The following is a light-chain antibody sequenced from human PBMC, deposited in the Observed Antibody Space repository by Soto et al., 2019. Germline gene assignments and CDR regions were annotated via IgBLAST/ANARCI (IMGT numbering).Light chain of an antibody. Sequence: DIQMTQSPSTLPASVGDRVTISCRASQTISSWLAWYQQKPGKAPKLLIYDASSLESGVPSRLSGSGSGTEFTLTISSLQPDDFATYYCQQYNSYPWTFGQGTKVDIK. CDR2: DAS. V-gene: IGKV1-5*01. J-gene: IGKJ1*01. CDR1: QTISSW. CDR3: QQYNSYPWT.